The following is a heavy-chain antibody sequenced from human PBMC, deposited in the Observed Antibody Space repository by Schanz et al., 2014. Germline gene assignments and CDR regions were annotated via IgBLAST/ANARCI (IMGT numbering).Heavy chain of an antibody. CDR1: GFTFSSYA. Sequence: EVQLLESGGGLVKPGGSLRLSCAASGFTFSSYAMSWVRQAPGKGLEWISYITYNGGTIYYADSVKGRFTISRDNAKNSLYLQMNSPRAEDTAVYYCAASSGWHPSTDYWGQGTLVTVSS. CDR3: AASSGWHPSTDY. D-gene: IGHD6-19*01. V-gene: IGHV3-48*01. J-gene: IGHJ4*02. CDR2: ITYNGGTI.